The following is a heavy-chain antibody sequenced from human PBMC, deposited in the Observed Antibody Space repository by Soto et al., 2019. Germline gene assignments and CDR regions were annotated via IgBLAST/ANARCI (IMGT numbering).Heavy chain of an antibody. CDR2: INRDGSTT. V-gene: IGHV3-74*03. CDR1: GFTFSSYW. D-gene: IGHD6-6*01. CDR3: AADQSWIAARPGYFDY. J-gene: IGHJ4*02. Sequence: PGGSLRLSCAASGFTFSSYWMNWVRQAPGEGLVWVARINRDGSTTTYADSVKGRFTISRDNAKNTLYLQMNSLRAEDTAVYYCAADQSWIAARPGYFDYWGQGTLVTVSS.